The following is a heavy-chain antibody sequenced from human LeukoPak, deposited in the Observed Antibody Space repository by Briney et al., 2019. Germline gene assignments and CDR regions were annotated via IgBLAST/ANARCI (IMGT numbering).Heavy chain of an antibody. Sequence: ASVKVSCKASGYTFTSYGISWVRQAPGQGLEWMGWISAYNGNTNYAQKLQGRVIMTTDTSTSTAYMELSRLRSDDTAVYYCATVRSGSYLIDYWGQGTLVTVSS. CDR2: ISAYNGNT. CDR3: ATVRSGSYLIDY. J-gene: IGHJ4*02. V-gene: IGHV1-18*01. CDR1: GYTFTSYG. D-gene: IGHD1-26*01.